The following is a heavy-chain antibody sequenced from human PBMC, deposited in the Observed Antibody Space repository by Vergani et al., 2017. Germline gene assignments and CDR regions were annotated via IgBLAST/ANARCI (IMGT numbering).Heavy chain of an antibody. CDR1: GFTFSSYA. Sequence: QVQLVESGGGVVQPGRSLRLSCAASGFTFSSYAMHWVRQAPGXGLEWVAVISYDGSNKYYADSVKGRFTISRDNSKNTLYLQMNSLRAEDTAVYYCARAGYYDSSGYYYYYYYMDVWGKGTTVTVSS. V-gene: IGHV3-30*01. CDR3: ARAGYYDSSGYYYYYYYMDV. J-gene: IGHJ6*03. CDR2: ISYDGSNK. D-gene: IGHD3-22*01.